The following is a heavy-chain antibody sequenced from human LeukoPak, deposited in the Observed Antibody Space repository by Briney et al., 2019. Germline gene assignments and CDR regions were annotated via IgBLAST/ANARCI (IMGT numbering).Heavy chain of an antibody. CDR3: VRDGGYSGYEY. CDR1: GFTFSTYW. CDR2: IKQDGSEK. Sequence: GGSLRLSCAASGFTFSTYWMTWVRQAPGKGLEWVANIKQDGSEKYYVDSMKGQITISRDNAKNSLYLQMSSLRAEDTAVYYCVRDGGYSGYEYWGQGTLVTVSS. D-gene: IGHD5-12*01. V-gene: IGHV3-7*04. J-gene: IGHJ4*02.